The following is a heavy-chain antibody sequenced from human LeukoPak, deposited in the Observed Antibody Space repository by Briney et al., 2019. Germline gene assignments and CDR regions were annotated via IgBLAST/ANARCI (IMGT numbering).Heavy chain of an antibody. D-gene: IGHD5-24*01. CDR3: ARGGEMATVPHLYYFDD. J-gene: IGHJ4*02. CDR2: INPSGGST. CDR1: GYTFTSYY. V-gene: IGHV1-46*01. Sequence: AAVQVSCKASGYTFTSYYMHWVRQAPGQGPEWMGIINPSGGSTTYAQKFQGRVTMTRDTSTTTVYMELSSLRSEDTAVYYCARGGEMATVPHLYYFDDWGQGTLVTVSS.